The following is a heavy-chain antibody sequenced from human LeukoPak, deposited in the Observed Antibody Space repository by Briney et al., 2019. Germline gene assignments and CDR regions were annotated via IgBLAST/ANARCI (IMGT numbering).Heavy chain of an antibody. Sequence: GGSLRLSCAASGFTFSSYGMHWVRQAPGKGLEWVAVIWYDGSNKYHADSVKGRFTISRDNSKNTLYLQMNSLRAEDTAVYYCARSASVSSGSPSFDYWGQGTLVTVSS. CDR2: IWYDGSNK. CDR3: ARSASVSSGSPSFDY. V-gene: IGHV3-33*01. CDR1: GFTFSSYG. D-gene: IGHD3-22*01. J-gene: IGHJ4*02.